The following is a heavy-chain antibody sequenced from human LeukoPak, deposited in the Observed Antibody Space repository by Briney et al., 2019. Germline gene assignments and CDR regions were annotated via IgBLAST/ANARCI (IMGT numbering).Heavy chain of an antibody. CDR2: ISAYNGNT. D-gene: IGHD1-26*01. CDR1: GYTFSSYG. Sequence: ASVKVSCKASGYTFSSYGISWVRQAPGQGLEWMGCISAYNGNTNYAQKFQGRVTMTTDTSTSTAYMEPRSLRSDDTAVYYCAREYSGSYEGGYWGQGTLVTVSS. J-gene: IGHJ4*02. V-gene: IGHV1-18*01. CDR3: AREYSGSYEGGY.